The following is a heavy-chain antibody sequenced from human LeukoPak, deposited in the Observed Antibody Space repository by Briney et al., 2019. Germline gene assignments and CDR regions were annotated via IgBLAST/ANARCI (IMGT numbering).Heavy chain of an antibody. CDR3: ARDVDTANAFDI. Sequence: GASVKVSCKASGGTFSSYAISWVRQAPGQGLEWMGRIIPILGIANYAQKFHGRVTITADKSTSTANMELRSLRSKDPAVYYCARDVDTANAFDIWGQGTMVTVSS. V-gene: IGHV1-69*04. CDR2: IIPILGIA. D-gene: IGHD5-18*01. J-gene: IGHJ3*02. CDR1: GGTFSSYA.